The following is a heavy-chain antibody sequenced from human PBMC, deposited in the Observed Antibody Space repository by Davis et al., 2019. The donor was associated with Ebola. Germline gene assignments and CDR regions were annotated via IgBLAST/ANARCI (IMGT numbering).Heavy chain of an antibody. V-gene: IGHV1-18*01. Sequence: ASVKVSCKASGYTFTSYGISWVRKAPGQGLEWMGWISAYNGNIKYEQKFQGRVTMTTDTSTSTAHMELRSLRSDDTAVYYCARGYHYNIDGDNGGFDYWGQGSLVTVSS. J-gene: IGHJ4*02. CDR3: ARGYHYNIDGDNGGFDY. CDR1: GYTFTSYG. CDR2: ISAYNGNI. D-gene: IGHD4/OR15-4a*01.